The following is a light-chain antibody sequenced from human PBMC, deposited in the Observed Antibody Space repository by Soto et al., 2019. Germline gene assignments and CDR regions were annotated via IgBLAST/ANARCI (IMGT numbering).Light chain of an antibody. J-gene: IGKJ4*01. CDR2: DVS. V-gene: IGKV3-20*01. CDR1: QSVPKNY. Sequence: EIVLTQSPGTLSLSPGEGATLSCRASQSVPKNYLGWYKQKTGPAPRLLIYDVSNRATDVTDRLSGSGSETDFILTISGLEPEDFAVYYCLQYATAPLTFGGGTKLEIK. CDR3: LQYATAPLT.